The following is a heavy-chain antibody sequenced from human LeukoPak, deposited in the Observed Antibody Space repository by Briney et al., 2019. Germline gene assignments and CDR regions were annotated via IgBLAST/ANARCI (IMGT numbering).Heavy chain of an antibody. D-gene: IGHD3-22*01. CDR2: ISAYNGNT. CDR3: ARDIGVHYYDSSGYYWDDAFDI. J-gene: IGHJ3*02. Sequence: GASVKVSCKASGYTLTSYGISWVRQAPGQGLEWMGWISAYNGNTNYAQKLQGRVTMTTDTSTSTAYMELRSLRSDDTAVYYCARDIGVHYYDSSGYYWDDAFDIWGQGTMVTVSS. CDR1: GYTLTSYG. V-gene: IGHV1-18*01.